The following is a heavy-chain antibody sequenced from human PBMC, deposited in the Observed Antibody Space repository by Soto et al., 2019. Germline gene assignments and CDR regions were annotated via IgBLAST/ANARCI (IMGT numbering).Heavy chain of an antibody. CDR2: INPSGGST. CDR3: ARGDRIRYFDWSILYGLDH. D-gene: IGHD3-9*01. J-gene: IGHJ4*02. CDR1: GYTFTSYY. V-gene: IGHV1-46*03. Sequence: ASVKVSCKASGYTFTSYYMHWVRQAPGQGLEWMGIINPSGGSTSYAQKFQGRVTMTRDTSTSTVYMELSSLRSEDTAVYYCARGDRIRYFDWSILYGLDHWGQGTLVTVSS.